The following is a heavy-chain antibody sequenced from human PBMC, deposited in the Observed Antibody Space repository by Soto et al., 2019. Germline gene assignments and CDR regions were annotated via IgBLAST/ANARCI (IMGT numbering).Heavy chain of an antibody. CDR2: ISYDGSNK. J-gene: IGHJ4*02. CDR3: ARDEWELRTFDY. V-gene: IGHV3-30-3*01. CDR1: GFTFSSYA. D-gene: IGHD1-26*01. Sequence: QVQLVESGGGVVQPGRSLRLSCAASGFTFSSYAMHWVRQAPGKGLEWVAVISYDGSNKYYADSVKGRFTISRDNSKNTLYLQMNSRRAEDTAVYYCARDEWELRTFDYWGQGTLVTVSS.